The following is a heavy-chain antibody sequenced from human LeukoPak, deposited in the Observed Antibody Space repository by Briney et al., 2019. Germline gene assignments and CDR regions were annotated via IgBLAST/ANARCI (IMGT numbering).Heavy chain of an antibody. D-gene: IGHD2-2*01. V-gene: IGHV4-59*01. J-gene: IGHJ5*02. CDR2: IYYSGST. CDR1: GGSISSYY. CDR3: ASSLGYCSSTSCYGPTEFDP. Sequence: SETLSLTCTVSGGSISSYYWSWIRQPPGKGLEWIGYIYYSGSTNYNPSLKSRVTISVDTSKNQFSLKLSSVTAADTAVYYCASSLGYCSSTSCYGPTEFDPWGQGTLVTVSS.